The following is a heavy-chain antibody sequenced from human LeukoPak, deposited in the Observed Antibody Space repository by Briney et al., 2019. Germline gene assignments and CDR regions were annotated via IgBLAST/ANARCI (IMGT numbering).Heavy chain of an antibody. CDR3: ARDRAEGYSYGFFIGYFDY. CDR2: ISSSSSYI. Sequence: GGSLRLSCAVSRFTFTAAWMSWVRQAPGKGLEWVSSISSSSSYIYYADSVKGRFTISRDNAKNSLYLQMNSLRAEDTAVYYCARDRAEGYSYGFFIGYFDYWGQGTLVTVSS. CDR1: RFTFTAAW. V-gene: IGHV3-21*01. J-gene: IGHJ4*02. D-gene: IGHD5-18*01.